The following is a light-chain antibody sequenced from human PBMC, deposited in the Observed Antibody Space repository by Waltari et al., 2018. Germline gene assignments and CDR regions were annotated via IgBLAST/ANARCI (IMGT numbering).Light chain of an antibody. J-gene: IGLJ3*02. CDR1: SGMNVGTYT. V-gene: IGLV5-45*03. CDR3: MIWHSSASV. Sequence: QAVLTQPSSLSASPGASASLTCTLRSGMNVGTYTIYWYRQKPGSPPQYLLRYKSDSDYQKVSGVPSHFSGSKDASANAGILLNSGLQSEDEADYYCMIWHSSASVFGGGTKLTVL. CDR2: YKSDSDY.